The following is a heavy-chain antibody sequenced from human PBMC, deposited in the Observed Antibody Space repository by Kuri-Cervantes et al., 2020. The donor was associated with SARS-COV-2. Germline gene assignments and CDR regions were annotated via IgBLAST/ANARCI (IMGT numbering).Heavy chain of an antibody. Sequence: SVKVSCKASGGTFSSYAVTWVRQAPGRGLEWMGRIIPLFGTTIYAEKFRGRVTLTADKSTNTAYMELSSLRSEDTAVYYCARPYCTSSTCYDGTFDSWGQGTLVTVSS. CDR2: IIPLFGTT. CDR3: ARPYCTSSTCYDGTFDS. V-gene: IGHV1-69*06. J-gene: IGHJ4*02. D-gene: IGHD2-2*01. CDR1: GGTFSSYA.